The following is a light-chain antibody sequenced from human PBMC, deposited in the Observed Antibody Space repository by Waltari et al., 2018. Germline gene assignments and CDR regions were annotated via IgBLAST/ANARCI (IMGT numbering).Light chain of an antibody. V-gene: IGLV2-8*01. J-gene: IGLJ3*02. CDR2: EVS. CDR1: SSDVGGYHY. CDR3: SSYAGSNNSQV. Sequence: QSALPQPPSASGSPGQSVTISCTGTSSDVGGYHYVSWYQQHPGKAPKLMIYEVSKRPSGVPDRFSGSKSGNTTSLTVSGLQAEDEADYYCSSYAGSNNSQVFGGGTKLTVL.